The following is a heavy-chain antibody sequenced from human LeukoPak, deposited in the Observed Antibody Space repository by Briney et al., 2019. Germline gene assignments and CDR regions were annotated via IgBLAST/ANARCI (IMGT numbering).Heavy chain of an antibody. CDR1: GGSISSYY. D-gene: IGHD1-7*01. Sequence: PSETLSLTCTVSGGSISSYYWSWIRQPPGKGLEWIGYIYYSGSTNYNPSLKSRVTISVDTSKNQLSLKLSSVTAADTAVYYCARLIETGTTVDPWGQGTLVTVSS. V-gene: IGHV4-59*08. J-gene: IGHJ5*02. CDR2: IYYSGST. CDR3: ARLIETGTTVDP.